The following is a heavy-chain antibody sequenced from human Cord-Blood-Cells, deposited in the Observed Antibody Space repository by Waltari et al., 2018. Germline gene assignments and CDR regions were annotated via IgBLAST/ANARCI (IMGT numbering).Heavy chain of an antibody. J-gene: IGHJ2*01. Sequence: IHLQESGPGLVTPSQTLSLTCTVPGGPLSSGAYYCRWIRQPPGQGLQWIGYIYYRGSTYYNTSLKSRVTISVDTSKNPFSMKLCSVTAAGTAVYYCARTLPEGWYFDLWGRGTLVTVSS. CDR2: IYYRGST. CDR1: GGPLSSGAYY. V-gene: IGHV4-30-4*01. CDR3: ARTLPEGWYFDL.